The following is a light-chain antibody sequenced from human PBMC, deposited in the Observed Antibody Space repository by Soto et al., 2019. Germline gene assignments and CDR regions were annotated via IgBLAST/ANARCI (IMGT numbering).Light chain of an antibody. CDR1: QSVSSN. V-gene: IGKV3-15*01. CDR2: GAS. J-gene: IGKJ2*01. Sequence: EIVMTQSPATLSVSPGERATLSCRASQSVSSNLAWYQQKPGQAPRLLIYGASTRATGIPARFSGSGSGTEFTLTISGLQSEDFAVYYCQQYNNWPRGPYTFGQWTKLEIK. CDR3: QQYNNWPRGPYT.